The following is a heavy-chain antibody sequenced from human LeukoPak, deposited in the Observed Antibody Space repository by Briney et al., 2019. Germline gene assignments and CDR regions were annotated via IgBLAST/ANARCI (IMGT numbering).Heavy chain of an antibody. Sequence: PGGTLRLSCAASGFTFSSYGMNWVRQAPGKGLEWVSYSSSSSSTIYYADSVKGRFTISRDNAKNSLYLQMNSLRAEDTAVYYCAREGHCTNGVCSPDYWGQGTLVTVSS. CDR1: GFTFSSYG. CDR2: SSSSSSTI. V-gene: IGHV3-48*01. J-gene: IGHJ4*02. D-gene: IGHD2-8*01. CDR3: AREGHCTNGVCSPDY.